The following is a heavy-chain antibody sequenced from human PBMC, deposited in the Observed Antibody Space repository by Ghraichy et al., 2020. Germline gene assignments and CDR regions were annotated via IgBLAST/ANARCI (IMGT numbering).Heavy chain of an antibody. Sequence: ETLSLTCTVSGGSISNSLSYWGWIRQPPGKGLEWIATIYHTGSTYYNPSLRTRVTISVDSSKSQFSLSLSSVTAADTAIYYCARHRRDVVAATTFFDYWGQGLLVTVSS. D-gene: IGHD2-15*01. J-gene: IGHJ4*02. CDR2: IYHTGST. CDR3: ARHRRDVVAATTFFDY. CDR1: GGSISNSLSY. V-gene: IGHV4-39*01.